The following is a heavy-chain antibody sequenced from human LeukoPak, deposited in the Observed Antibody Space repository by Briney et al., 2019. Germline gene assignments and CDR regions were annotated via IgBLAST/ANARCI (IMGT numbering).Heavy chain of an antibody. V-gene: IGHV1-2*02. D-gene: IGHD4-11*01. Sequence: GASVKVSCKTSGYTFTDYYIHWVRQAPGQGLEWMGWINPNSGETNSAQKFQGRVTMTGDTSISTAYMELRRVTSDDTAVYYCAGDRDYSNTEGGFDYWGQGTLVTVSS. CDR1: GYTFTDYY. CDR2: INPNSGET. CDR3: AGDRDYSNTEGGFDY. J-gene: IGHJ4*02.